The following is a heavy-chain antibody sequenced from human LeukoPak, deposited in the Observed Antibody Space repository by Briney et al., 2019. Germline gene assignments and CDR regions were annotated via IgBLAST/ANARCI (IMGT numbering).Heavy chain of an antibody. CDR1: GGPISRSGYY. Sequence: SETLSLACTVSGGPISRSGYYWAWIRQPPGEGLEWIASSDYTGSKTYNPSLQSRVTVSVDTSKNQFFLKLTSVTAADTAVYYCAKDFGDFRTDYWGQGTLVTVSS. D-gene: IGHD4-17*01. V-gene: IGHV4-39*01. CDR2: SDYTGSK. CDR3: AKDFGDFRTDY. J-gene: IGHJ4*02.